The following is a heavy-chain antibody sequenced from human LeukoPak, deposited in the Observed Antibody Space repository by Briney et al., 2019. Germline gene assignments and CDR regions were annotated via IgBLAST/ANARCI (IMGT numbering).Heavy chain of an antibody. J-gene: IGHJ5*02. CDR1: GYSNSSGYY. Sequence: SETLSLTCTVSGYSNSSGYYWGWIRQPPGKGLEWIGSIYHSGSTYYNPSLKSRVTISVDTSKNQFSLKLSSVTAADTAVYYCAHGTTGTYGGFDPWGQGTLVTVSS. CDR3: AHGTTGTYGGFDP. V-gene: IGHV4-38-2*02. D-gene: IGHD1-1*01. CDR2: IYHSGST.